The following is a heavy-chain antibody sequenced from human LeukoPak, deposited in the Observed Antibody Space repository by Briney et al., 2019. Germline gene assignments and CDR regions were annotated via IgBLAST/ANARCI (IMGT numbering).Heavy chain of an antibody. Sequence: GALRLSCAASGFTFSDYTMNWVRQAPGKGLEWVSSIGSVTTYIYYADSVKGRFTISRDNAKNSLSLQMNSLRAEGTAVYYCARAIAVAGPYYFDYWGQGTLVTVSS. CDR1: GFTFSDYT. D-gene: IGHD6-19*01. CDR3: ARAIAVAGPYYFDY. CDR2: IGSVTTYI. V-gene: IGHV3-21*01. J-gene: IGHJ4*02.